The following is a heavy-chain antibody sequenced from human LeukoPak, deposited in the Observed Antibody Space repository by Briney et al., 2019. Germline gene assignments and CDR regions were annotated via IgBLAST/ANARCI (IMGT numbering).Heavy chain of an antibody. CDR3: TRLLDNDISGDPDTFDV. V-gene: IGHV4-59*11. Sequence: PLETLSLTCTVSGGSLSGHYWSWIWQPPRKRLEWIGYVSYTRRTKYNPSLQSRVTISIDTSKSQFSLKLTSVTSADTAVYSCTRLLDNDISGDPDTFDVWGQGTTVIVSS. CDR1: GGSLSGHY. J-gene: IGHJ3*01. D-gene: IGHD3-22*01. CDR2: VSYTRRT.